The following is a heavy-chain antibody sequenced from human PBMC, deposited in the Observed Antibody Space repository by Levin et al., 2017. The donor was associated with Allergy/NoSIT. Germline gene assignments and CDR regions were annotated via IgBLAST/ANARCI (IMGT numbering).Heavy chain of an antibody. J-gene: IGHJ5*02. CDR2: INAGNGFS. Sequence: GESLKISCKTPGYPFINYAIHWVRQAPGQRPEWMGWINAGNGFSKYSQKFQGRVTITRDTSASTVYLELSRLRSEDTAVYYCAQDPVQYQLLTGTDWFDPWGQGTLVTVTA. V-gene: IGHV1-3*01. D-gene: IGHD2-2*01. CDR1: GYPFINYA. CDR3: AQDPVQYQLLTGTDWFDP.